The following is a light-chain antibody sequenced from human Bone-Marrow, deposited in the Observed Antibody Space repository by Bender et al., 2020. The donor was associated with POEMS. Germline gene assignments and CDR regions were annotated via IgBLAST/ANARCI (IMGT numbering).Light chain of an antibody. Sequence: QSMLTQPPSVSGAPGQSVTISCTGSNSNIGAGQNVHWYQQFPRRAPKPLIYGNTNRPSGVSDRFSGSQSATSASLAITGLQAEDEADYFCCSYAGSYGFFVFGTGTKVTVL. J-gene: IGLJ1*01. CDR2: GNT. V-gene: IGLV1-40*01. CDR1: NSNIGAGQN. CDR3: CSYAGSYGFFV.